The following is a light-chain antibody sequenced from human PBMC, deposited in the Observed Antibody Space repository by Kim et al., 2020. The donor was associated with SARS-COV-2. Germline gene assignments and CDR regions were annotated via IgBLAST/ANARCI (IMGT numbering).Light chain of an antibody. Sequence: QPVLTQPPSASGTPGQRVTISCSGSRSNIGRNSVNWYQQFPGTAPKILIYSNDQRSSGVPDRFSGSKSGTAASLAITELRSEDEAEYFCAAWDDSLKVVFGGGTQLTV. CDR3: AAWDDSLKVV. CDR2: SND. J-gene: IGLJ2*01. V-gene: IGLV1-44*01. CDR1: RSNIGRNS.